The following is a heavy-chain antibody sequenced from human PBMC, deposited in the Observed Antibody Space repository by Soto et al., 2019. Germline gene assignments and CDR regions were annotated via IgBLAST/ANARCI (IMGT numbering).Heavy chain of an antibody. D-gene: IGHD2-8*02. Sequence: SETLALTCAVDDLSFSCYYLNLIRQPPGKGLEWIGEINHSGTTNFSPSLKSRVTMSVDTSNTLFSLRLRSVTAADTAVYYCVRRRTSDWWGRLMDVWGQGTTVSVSS. CDR2: INHSGTT. CDR1: DLSFSCYY. CDR3: VRRRTSDWWGRLMDV. J-gene: IGHJ6*02. V-gene: IGHV4-34*01.